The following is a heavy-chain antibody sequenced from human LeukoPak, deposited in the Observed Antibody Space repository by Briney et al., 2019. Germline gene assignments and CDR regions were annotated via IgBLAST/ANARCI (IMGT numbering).Heavy chain of an antibody. Sequence: GGSLRLSCAASGFTFSSYAMSWVRQAPGEGLEWVSGISTSGGSSSYADSVKGRFTISRDNPRNTLYMQMNSQRAEDTALYYCAIMHPYYDGSGYWVQWGQGTLVTVSS. J-gene: IGHJ4*02. D-gene: IGHD3-22*01. CDR2: ISTSGGSS. V-gene: IGHV3-23*01. CDR1: GFTFSSYA. CDR3: AIMHPYYDGSGYWVQ.